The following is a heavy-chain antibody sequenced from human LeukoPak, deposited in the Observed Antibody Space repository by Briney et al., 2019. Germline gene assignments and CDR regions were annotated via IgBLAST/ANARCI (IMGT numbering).Heavy chain of an antibody. CDR2: IYYSGST. CDR3: ASGVWGSYRSSYHYYYYMDV. Sequence: SETLSLTCAVYGGSFINYYYNWIRQPPGKGLEWIGSIYYSGSTYYNPSLKSRVTISVDTSKNQFSLKLSSVTAADTAVYYCASGVWGSYRSSYHYYYYMDVWGKGTTVTISS. D-gene: IGHD3-16*02. V-gene: IGHV4-34*01. CDR1: GGSFINYY. J-gene: IGHJ6*03.